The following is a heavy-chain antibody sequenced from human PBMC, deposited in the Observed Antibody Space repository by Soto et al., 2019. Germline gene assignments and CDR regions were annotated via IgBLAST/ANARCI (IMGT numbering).Heavy chain of an antibody. CDR3: ARENYREIDY. D-gene: IGHD4-17*01. CDR1: GGSFSDYY. V-gene: IGHV4-34*01. CDR2: ISHSGNY. Sequence: QVQLQQWGAGLLKPSETLSLTCAVYGGSFSDYYWSWIRQPPGKGLEWIGEISHSGNYNYSPSLKSRVTITVDTSKNQFSLRVNSVTAADTAVYYCARENYREIDYWGQGTLVTVSS. J-gene: IGHJ4*02.